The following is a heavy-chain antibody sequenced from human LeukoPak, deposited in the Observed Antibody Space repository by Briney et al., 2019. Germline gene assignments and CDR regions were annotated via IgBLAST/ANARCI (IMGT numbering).Heavy chain of an antibody. Sequence: GSSVKVSCKASGGTFSSYAISWVRQAPGQGLEWMGGIIPIFGTANYAQKFQGRVTITADESTSTAYMELSSLRSEDTAVYYCATGYSSGWYYSKDYWGQGTPVTVSS. CDR2: IIPIFGTA. CDR1: GGTFSSYA. V-gene: IGHV1-69*01. D-gene: IGHD6-19*01. J-gene: IGHJ4*02. CDR3: ATGYSSGWYYSKDY.